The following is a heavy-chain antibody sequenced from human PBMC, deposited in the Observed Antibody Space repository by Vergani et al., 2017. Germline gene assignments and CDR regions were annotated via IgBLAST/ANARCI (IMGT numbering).Heavy chain of an antibody. V-gene: IGHV3-30*03. CDR2: ISYDVTQK. Sequence: QVHLVESGGGVVQPGSSLRLSCVVSGFTSSYYGMHWVRQAPGKGLEWVAVISYDVTQKYYADSVKGRFTISRDNSKSTLYVQMYSLRTEDTAVYYCATKSCGTPGCQIGYFREWGQGTLVTGSS. CDR3: ATKSCGTPGCQIGYFRE. D-gene: IGHD1-1*01. CDR1: GFTSSYYG. J-gene: IGHJ1*01.